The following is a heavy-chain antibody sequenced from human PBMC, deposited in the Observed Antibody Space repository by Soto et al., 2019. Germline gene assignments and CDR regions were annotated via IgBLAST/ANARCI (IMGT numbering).Heavy chain of an antibody. D-gene: IGHD2-2*01. Sequence: EVQLVVSGGGLVKPGESLRLSCAASEFTFSAYSMNWVRQAPGKGLEWVSSMNPDGHYIYSAYSLTGRFTISRDNAKNSLYLQMDSLRAEDTAVYYCARNIPGANSQFEYWGQGSLVTVSS. V-gene: IGHV3-21*01. CDR3: ARNIPGANSQFEY. CDR1: EFTFSAYS. CDR2: MNPDGHYI. J-gene: IGHJ4*02.